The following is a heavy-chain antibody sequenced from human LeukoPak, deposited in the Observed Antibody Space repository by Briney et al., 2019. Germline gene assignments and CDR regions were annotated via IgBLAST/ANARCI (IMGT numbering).Heavy chain of an antibody. CDR3: ARDSPSSDALDI. D-gene: IGHD2-2*01. J-gene: IGHJ3*02. CDR1: GFTFSSYS. Sequence: GGSLRLSCAASGFTFSSYSMNWVRQAPGKGLQWVSVIYSGSRLYYLDSVEGRFFISRDFAKNAVFLQMNSLRVEDTALYYCARDSPSSDALDIWGQGTMVTVAS. V-gene: IGHV3-66*01. CDR2: IYSGSRL.